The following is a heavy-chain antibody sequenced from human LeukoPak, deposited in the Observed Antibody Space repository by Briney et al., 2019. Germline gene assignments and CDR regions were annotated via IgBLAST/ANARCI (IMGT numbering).Heavy chain of an antibody. CDR1: GFTFSSYA. CDR3: ARVPRADYYDSSGYYGSVDY. J-gene: IGHJ4*02. CDR2: ISYDGSNK. D-gene: IGHD3-22*01. V-gene: IGHV3-30-3*01. Sequence: GRSLRLSCAASGFTFSSYAMHWVRQAPGKGLEWVAVISYDGSNKYYADSVKGRFTISRDNSKNTLYLQMNSLRAEDTAVYYCARVPRADYYDSSGYYGSVDYWGQGTLVTVSS.